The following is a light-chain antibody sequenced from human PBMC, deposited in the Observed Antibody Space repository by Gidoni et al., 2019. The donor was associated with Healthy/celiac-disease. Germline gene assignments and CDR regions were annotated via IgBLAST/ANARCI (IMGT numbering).Light chain of an antibody. CDR1: QSISSY. Sequence: IQMTHSPASLSASVGDRVTITCRASQSISSYLNWYQQNPGKAPRLLIYAASSLQSGVPSRFSGSGSGTDFTLTSSSLQPEDFATYYCQQGYSTPLTFXGXTKVXIK. CDR3: QQGYSTPLT. J-gene: IGKJ4*01. CDR2: AAS. V-gene: IGKV1-39*01.